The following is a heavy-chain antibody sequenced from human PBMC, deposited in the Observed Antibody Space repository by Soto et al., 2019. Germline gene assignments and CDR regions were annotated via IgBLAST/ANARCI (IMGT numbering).Heavy chain of an antibody. CDR3: ATEKHYFDTGGYYY. CDR2: ISSSSSYI. V-gene: IGHV3-21*01. J-gene: IGHJ4*02. D-gene: IGHD3-22*01. CDR1: GFTFSSYS. Sequence: PGGSLRLSCAASGFTFSSYSMNWVRQAPGKGLEWVSSISSSSSYIYYADSVKGRFTISRDNAKNSLYLQMNSLRAEDTAVYYCATEKHYFDTGGYYYRGQGTLVTVSS.